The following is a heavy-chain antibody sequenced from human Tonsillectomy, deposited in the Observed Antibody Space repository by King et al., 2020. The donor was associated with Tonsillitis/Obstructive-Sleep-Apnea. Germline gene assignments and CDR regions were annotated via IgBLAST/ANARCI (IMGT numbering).Heavy chain of an antibody. D-gene: IGHD2-15*01. V-gene: IGHV3-30*01. Sequence: VQLVESGGGVVQPGRSLRLSCAASRFTFSSYAMHWVRQVPGKGLEWVAVISYDGGNKYYADSVKGRFTNSRENSKNTLYLQMNSLRAADTAVYYCAREDGYCSGGSCYSKAIDIWGQGTMVTVSS. CDR2: ISYDGGNK. CDR3: AREDGYCSGGSCYSKAIDI. J-gene: IGHJ3*02. CDR1: RFTFSSYA.